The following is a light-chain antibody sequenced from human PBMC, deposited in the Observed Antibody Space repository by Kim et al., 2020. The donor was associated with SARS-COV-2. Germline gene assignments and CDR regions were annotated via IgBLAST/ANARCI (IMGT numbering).Light chain of an antibody. Sequence: SELTQDPAVSVALGQTVRLTCQGDSLRNYYATWYQQRPGQAPTLVLYGKYDRPSGIPDRFSGSASGNTASFTITGAQAEDEGDYYCSSRDSTGDHVVFG. V-gene: IGLV3-19*01. CDR2: GKY. CDR3: SSRDSTGDHVV. CDR1: SLRNYY. J-gene: IGLJ3*02.